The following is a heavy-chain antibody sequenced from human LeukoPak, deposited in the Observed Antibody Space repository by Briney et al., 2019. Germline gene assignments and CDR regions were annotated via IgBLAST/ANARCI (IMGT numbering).Heavy chain of an antibody. D-gene: IGHD3-22*01. CDR1: GFTFSDYY. Sequence: GGSLRLSCAASGFTFSDYYMSWIRQAPGKGLEWVSYISSSGSTIYYADSVKGRFTISRDNAKNSLYLQMNSLRAEDTAVYYCARDTITMIPWGAFDIWGQGTMVTVSS. J-gene: IGHJ3*02. CDR3: ARDTITMIPWGAFDI. V-gene: IGHV3-11*01. CDR2: ISSSGSTI.